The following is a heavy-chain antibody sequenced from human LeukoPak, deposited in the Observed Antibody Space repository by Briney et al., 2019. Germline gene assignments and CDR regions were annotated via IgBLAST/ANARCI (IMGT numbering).Heavy chain of an antibody. D-gene: IGHD1-26*01. V-gene: IGHV3-23*01. CDR3: AKDQWELESHDAFDI. CDR2: ISGSGGST. Sequence: PGGSLRLSCAASGFTFSSYAMSWVRQAPGKGLEWVSAISGSGGSTYYADSVKGRFTISRDNSKNTLYLQMNSPRAEDTAVYYCAKDQWELESHDAFDIWGQGTMVTVSS. CDR1: GFTFSSYA. J-gene: IGHJ3*02.